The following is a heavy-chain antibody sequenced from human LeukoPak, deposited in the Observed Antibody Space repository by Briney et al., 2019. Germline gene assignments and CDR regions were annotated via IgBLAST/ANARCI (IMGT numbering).Heavy chain of an antibody. D-gene: IGHD3-10*01. CDR3: ARSLAMVRGVTPSGY. CDR2: ISYDGSNK. V-gene: IGHV3-30*03. Sequence: GRSLRLSCAASGFTFSSYGMHWVRQAPGKGLEWVAVISYDGSNKYYADSVKGRFTISRDNSKNTLYLQMNSLRAEDTAVYYCARSLAMVRGVTPSGYWGQGTLVTVSS. J-gene: IGHJ4*02. CDR1: GFTFSSYG.